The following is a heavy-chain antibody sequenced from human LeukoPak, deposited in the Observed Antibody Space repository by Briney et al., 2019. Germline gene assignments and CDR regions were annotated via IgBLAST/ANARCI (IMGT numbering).Heavy chain of an antibody. CDR1: GGSISSYY. J-gene: IGHJ6*02. CDR2: IYYSGST. D-gene: IGHD6-13*01. V-gene: IGHV4-59*01. Sequence: SETQSLTCTVSGGSISSYYWSWIRQPPGKGLEWIGYIYYSGSTNYNPSLKSRVTISVDTSKNQFSLKLSSVTAADTAVYYCARGIAAAGTFSAYYYYYGMDVWGQGTTVTVSS. CDR3: ARGIAAAGTFSAYYYYYGMDV.